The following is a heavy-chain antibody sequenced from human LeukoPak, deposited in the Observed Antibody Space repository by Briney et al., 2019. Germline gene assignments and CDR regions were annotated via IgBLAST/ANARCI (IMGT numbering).Heavy chain of an antibody. CDR2: ISSNGGST. V-gene: IGHV3-64*01. D-gene: IGHD2-2*01. J-gene: IGHJ6*03. Sequence: GGSLRLSCAASGFTFSSYAMHWVRQAPGKGLEYVSAISSNGGSTYYANSVKGRFTISRDNSKNTLYLQMGSLRAEDMAVYYCASGSTSSRMDVWGKGTTVTVSS. CDR1: GFTFSSYA. CDR3: ASGSTSSRMDV.